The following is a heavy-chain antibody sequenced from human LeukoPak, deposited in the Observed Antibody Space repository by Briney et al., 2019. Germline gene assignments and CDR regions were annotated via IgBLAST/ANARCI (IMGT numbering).Heavy chain of an antibody. J-gene: IGHJ3*02. CDR2: IYYSGST. CDR3: AKNAGTSFTVHAFDI. Sequence: PSETLSLTFTVSGGSVSSYYWSWIRQPPGKGLEWIGYIYYSGSTNYNPSLKSRVTISVDTSKNQFSLKLSSVTAADTAVYYCAKNAGTSFTVHAFDIWGQGTMVTVSS. V-gene: IGHV4-59*02. CDR1: GGSVSSYY. D-gene: IGHD3-10*01.